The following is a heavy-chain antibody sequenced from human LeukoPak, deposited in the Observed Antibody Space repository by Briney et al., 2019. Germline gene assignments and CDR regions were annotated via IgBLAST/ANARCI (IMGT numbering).Heavy chain of an antibody. Sequence: PSETLSLTCTVSGGSISSYYWSWIRQPPGKGLEWIGYIYYSGSTNYNPSLKSRVTISVDTSKNQFSLKLSSVTAADTAVYYCARDPGGTRSFDYWGQGTLVTVSS. V-gene: IGHV4-59*12. CDR1: GGSISSYY. CDR2: IYYSGST. J-gene: IGHJ4*02. D-gene: IGHD6-25*01. CDR3: ARDPGGTRSFDY.